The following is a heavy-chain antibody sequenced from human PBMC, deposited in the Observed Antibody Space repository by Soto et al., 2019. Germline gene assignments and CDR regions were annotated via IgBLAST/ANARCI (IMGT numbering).Heavy chain of an antibody. CDR1: GYTLTDDS. D-gene: IGHD6-13*01. CDR3: ARDGVAASGRGEYALDV. CDR2: INPNHGGT. V-gene: IGHV1-2*02. J-gene: IGHJ6*02. Sequence: QVQVVQSGPEVKKPGDSVKVSCKSSGYTLTDDSIHWVRQAPGQGSEWMGGINPNHGGTKSSQKFQDRVTMSSDTSISTAYLELSSLTSDDTALYYCARDGVAASGRGEYALDVWGQGTTVIVSS.